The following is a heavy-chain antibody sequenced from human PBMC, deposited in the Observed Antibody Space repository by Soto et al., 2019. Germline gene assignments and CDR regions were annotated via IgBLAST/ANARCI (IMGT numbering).Heavy chain of an antibody. Sequence: PGGSLRLSCAASGFTFSSYAMSWVRQAPGKGLEWVSAISGSGGSTYYADSVKGRFTISRDNSKNTLYLQMNSLRAEDTAVYYCARDSSGAYYDFWSGYYPGAMDVWGQGTTVTVSS. J-gene: IGHJ6*02. D-gene: IGHD3-3*01. CDR3: ARDSSGAYYDFWSGYYPGAMDV. V-gene: IGHV3-23*01. CDR2: ISGSGGST. CDR1: GFTFSSYA.